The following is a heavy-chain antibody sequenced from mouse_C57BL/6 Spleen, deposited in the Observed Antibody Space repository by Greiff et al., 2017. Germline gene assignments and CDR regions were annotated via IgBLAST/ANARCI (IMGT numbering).Heavy chain of an antibody. Sequence: VQLQQSGPELVKPGASVKISCKASGYAFSSSWMNWVKQRPGKGLEWIGRIYPGDGDTNYNGKFKGKATLTADKSSSTAYMQLSSLTSEDSAVYFWARGAIYYDYLYAMDYWGQGTSVTVSS. CDR1: GYAFSSSW. D-gene: IGHD2-4*01. V-gene: IGHV1-82*01. J-gene: IGHJ4*01. CDR3: ARGAIYYDYLYAMDY. CDR2: IYPGDGDT.